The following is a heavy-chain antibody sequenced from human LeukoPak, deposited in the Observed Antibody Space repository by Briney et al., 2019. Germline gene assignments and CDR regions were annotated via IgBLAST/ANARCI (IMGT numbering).Heavy chain of an antibody. D-gene: IGHD3-16*01. CDR2: ISGGGGGT. J-gene: IGHJ4*02. CDR3: AKAGPRKDYEVDY. Sequence: GGSLRLSCAASGFTFSSYAMSWVRQAPGKGLEWVSVISGGGGGTYYADSVKGRSTISRDNSKNTLYLQMNSLRAEDTAVYYCAKAGPRKDYEVDYWGQGTLVTVSS. V-gene: IGHV3-23*01. CDR1: GFTFSSYA.